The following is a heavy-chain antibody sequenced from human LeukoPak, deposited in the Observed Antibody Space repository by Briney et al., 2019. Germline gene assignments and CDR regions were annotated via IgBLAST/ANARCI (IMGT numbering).Heavy chain of an antibody. CDR2: FSSSSSYI. CDR1: GFTFSSYW. J-gene: IGHJ4*02. CDR3: ARGPQYYGDYPDY. D-gene: IGHD4-17*01. V-gene: IGHV3-21*01. Sequence: PGGSLRLSCAASGFTFSSYWMSWVRQAPGKGLEWVSSFSSSSSYIYYADSVKGRFTISRDNAKNSLYLQMNSLRAEDTAVYYCARGPQYYGDYPDYWGQGTLVTVSS.